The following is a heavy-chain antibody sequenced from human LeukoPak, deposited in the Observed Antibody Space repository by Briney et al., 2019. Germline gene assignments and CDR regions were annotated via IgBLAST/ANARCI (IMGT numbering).Heavy chain of an antibody. J-gene: IGHJ4*02. D-gene: IGHD2-21*02. V-gene: IGHV3-7*01. CDR2: INQDGSGE. CDR3: AREQWWRLDY. CDR1: GFTFNSFY. Sequence: GESLKISCVGSGFTFNSFYMSWVRQATGKGLEWVAQINQDGSGEYYVDSVRGRFTISRDDAKTSVHLQMDSLSAEDTAVYYCAREQWWRLDYWGQGTLVTVSS.